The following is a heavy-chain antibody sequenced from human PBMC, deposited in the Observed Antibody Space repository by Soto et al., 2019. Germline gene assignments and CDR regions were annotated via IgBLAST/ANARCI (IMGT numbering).Heavy chain of an antibody. D-gene: IGHD2-15*01. J-gene: IGHJ3*02. CDR2: ISAYNGNT. CDR1: GYTFTSYG. V-gene: IGHV1-18*01. Sequence: ASVKVSCKASGYTFTSYGISWVRQAPGQGLEWMGWISAYNGNTNYAQKLQGRVTMTTDTSTSTAYMELRSLRSDDTAVYYCARDTHPRGYCSGGSCPPGGPADAFDIWGQGTMVTVSS. CDR3: ARDTHPRGYCSGGSCPPGGPADAFDI.